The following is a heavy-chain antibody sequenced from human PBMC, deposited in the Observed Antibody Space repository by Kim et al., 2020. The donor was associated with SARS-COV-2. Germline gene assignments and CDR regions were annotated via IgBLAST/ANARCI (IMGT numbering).Heavy chain of an antibody. V-gene: IGHV4-34*01. D-gene: IGHD6-19*01. CDR2: INHSGST. CDR3: ARGFGFAVAGIPYY. Sequence: SETLSLTCAVYGGSFSGYYWSWIRQPPGKGLEWIGEINHSGSTNYNPSLKSRVTISVDTSKNQFSLKLSSVTAADTAVYYCARGFGFAVAGIPYYWGQGTLVTVSS. J-gene: IGHJ4*02. CDR1: GGSFSGYY.